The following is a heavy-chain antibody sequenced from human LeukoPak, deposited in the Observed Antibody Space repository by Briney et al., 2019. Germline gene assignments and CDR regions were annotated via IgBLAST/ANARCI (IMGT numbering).Heavy chain of an antibody. CDR2: INNSGITI. J-gene: IGHJ6*02. CDR1: GFTFSDYY. V-gene: IGHV3-11*01. D-gene: IGHD2-21*02. CDR3: ATRVYCGGDCYSSHGMDV. Sequence: GGSLRLSCAASGFTFSDYYMSWIRQAPGKGLEWVSYINNSGITIYYADSVKGRFTISRDNAKNSLYLQMNSLRPEDTAVYYCATRVYCGGDCYSSHGMDVWGPGTTVTVSS.